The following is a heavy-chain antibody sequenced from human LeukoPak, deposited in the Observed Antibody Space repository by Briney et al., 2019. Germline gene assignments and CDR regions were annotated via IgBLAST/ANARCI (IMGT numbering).Heavy chain of an antibody. D-gene: IGHD3-22*01. Sequence: SETLSLTCTVSGDSISSSSGYYWGWIRHPPGKGLDYIGSIYNSGRTYYNPSLKSRVTISVDTSKNQFSLKLNSVTAADTAVYYCASSLYDSRRLDPWGQGILVTVSS. J-gene: IGHJ5*02. V-gene: IGHV4-39*01. CDR1: GDSISSSSGYY. CDR3: ASSLYDSRRLDP. CDR2: IYNSGRT.